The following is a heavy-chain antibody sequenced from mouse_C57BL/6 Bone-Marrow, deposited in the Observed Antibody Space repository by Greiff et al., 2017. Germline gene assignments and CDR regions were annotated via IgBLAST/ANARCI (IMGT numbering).Heavy chain of an antibody. CDR1: GYTFTSYW. D-gene: IGHD2-2*01. Sequence: QVQLQQPGAELVRPGSSVKLSCKASGYTFTSYWMHWVKQRPIQGLEWIGNIDPSDSETHYNQKFKDKATLTVDKSSSTAYMQLSSLTSDDSAVYYYAHILSCGYDENFDVWGTGTTVTVSS. CDR3: AHILSCGYDENFDV. V-gene: IGHV1-52*01. CDR2: IDPSDSET. J-gene: IGHJ1*03.